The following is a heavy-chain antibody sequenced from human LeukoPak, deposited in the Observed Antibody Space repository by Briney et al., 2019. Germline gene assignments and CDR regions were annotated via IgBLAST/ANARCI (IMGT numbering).Heavy chain of an antibody. CDR3: ARAFPSSTARRYDALDI. Sequence: SETLSHTCAVYGGTFCGYYWPWIRPPPRKGLEWIGEINHSGRTYHIPSLQRRATLSIDSSKNQFSLKLNSVTAADTGVYYCARAFPSSTARRYDALDIWGQGTMVTVSS. CDR2: INHSGRT. J-gene: IGHJ3*02. V-gene: IGHV4-34*04. CDR1: GGTFCGYY. D-gene: IGHD6-6*01.